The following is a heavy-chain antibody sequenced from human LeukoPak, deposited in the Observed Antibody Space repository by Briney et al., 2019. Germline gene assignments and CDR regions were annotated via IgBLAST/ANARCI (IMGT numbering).Heavy chain of an antibody. D-gene: IGHD5-12*01. J-gene: IGHJ6*03. V-gene: IGHV1-2*02. Sequence: ASVKVSCKASGYTFTGYYMHWVRQAPGQGLEWMGWTNPNSGGTNYAQKFQGRVTMTRDTSISTAYMELSRLRSDDTAVYYCARGGLALYYYYYMDVWGKGTTVTVSS. CDR2: TNPNSGGT. CDR1: GYTFTGYY. CDR3: ARGGLALYYYYYMDV.